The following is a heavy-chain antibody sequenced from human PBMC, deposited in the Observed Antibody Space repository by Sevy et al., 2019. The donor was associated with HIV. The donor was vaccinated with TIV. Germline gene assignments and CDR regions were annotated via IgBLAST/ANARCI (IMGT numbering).Heavy chain of an antibody. V-gene: IGHV3-23*01. CDR1: EFTFSSYA. CDR2: ISGSGRYT. Sequence: GGSLRLSCAASEFTFSSYAMSWVRQAPGKGLEWVSSISGSGRYTYYADSVEGRFTISSDNSKKTVYVQMNSLRAEDTAVYYCAKGFCSGGTCPRDYYYYGMDVWGQGTTVTVSS. CDR3: AKGFCSGGTCPRDYYYYGMDV. J-gene: IGHJ6*02. D-gene: IGHD2-15*01.